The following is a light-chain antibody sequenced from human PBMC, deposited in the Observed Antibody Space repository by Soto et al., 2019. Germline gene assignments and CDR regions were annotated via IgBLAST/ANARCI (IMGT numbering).Light chain of an antibody. CDR2: DAS. Sequence: ELTQSPSPLPASMRDTVSTSCRASQGIATGLAWNHQIAGTPPRLLIYDASILQREVPSRFSGSGSGTHFILTISNLQPEDFATYYCQQFNSLFGQGTRLEI. J-gene: IGKJ5*01. CDR1: QGIATG. CDR3: QQFNSL. V-gene: IGKV1-13*02.